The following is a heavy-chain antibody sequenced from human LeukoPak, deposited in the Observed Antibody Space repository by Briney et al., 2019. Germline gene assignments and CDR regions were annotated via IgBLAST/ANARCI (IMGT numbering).Heavy chain of an antibody. J-gene: IGHJ6*03. Sequence: PSQTLSLTCTDSGGSISSYYWSWIRHPPGNALEWIGYIYYSGSTNYNPPLKSRVTISVDTSKNQFSLKLSSVTAADTAVYYCAGGYSYGSTYYYMDVWGKGTTVTISS. CDR1: GGSISSYY. CDR3: AGGYSYGSTYYYMDV. D-gene: IGHD5-18*01. CDR2: IYYSGST. V-gene: IGHV4-59*01.